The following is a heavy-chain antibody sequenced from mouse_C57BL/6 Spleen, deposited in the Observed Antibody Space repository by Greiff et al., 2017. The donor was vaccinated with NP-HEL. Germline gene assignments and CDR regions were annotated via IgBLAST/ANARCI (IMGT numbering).Heavy chain of an antibody. J-gene: IGHJ4*01. D-gene: IGHD2-1*01. V-gene: IGHV1-72*01. Sequence: QVQLQQPGAELVKPGASVKLSCKASGYTFTGSWMHGGKREPGRGLEWSGRIDPKSGGTKYNEKFKSKATLTVDKPASTAYMQLSSLTSEDSAVYYCARSLNYPGAMDYWGQGTSVTVSS. CDR3: ARSLNYPGAMDY. CDR1: GYTFTGSW. CDR2: IDPKSGGT.